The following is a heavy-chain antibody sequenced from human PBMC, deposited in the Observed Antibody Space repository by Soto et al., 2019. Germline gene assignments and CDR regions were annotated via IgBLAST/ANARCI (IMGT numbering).Heavy chain of an antibody. Sequence: GESLKISCKGSGYSFTSYWIGWVRQMPGKGLEWMGIIYPGDSDTRYSPSFQGQVTISADKSISTAYLQWSSLKASYTAMYYCAGGGVRGVITRTRDYYGMDVWGQGTTVTVSS. CDR1: GYSFTSYW. CDR2: IYPGDSDT. D-gene: IGHD3-10*01. V-gene: IGHV5-51*01. CDR3: AGGGVRGVITRTRDYYGMDV. J-gene: IGHJ6*02.